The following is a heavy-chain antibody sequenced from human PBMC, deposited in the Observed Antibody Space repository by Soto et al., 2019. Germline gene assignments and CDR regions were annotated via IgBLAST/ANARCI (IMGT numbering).Heavy chain of an antibody. J-gene: IGHJ4*02. V-gene: IGHV4-34*01. CDR2: INHSGST. D-gene: IGHD2-2*01. CDR1: GGSFSGYY. Sequence: SETLSLTCAVYGGSFSGYYWSWIRQPPGKGLEWIGEINHSGSTNYNPSLKSRVTISVDTSKNQFSLKLSSVTAADTAVYYCARRRRVPAASPVNDYWGQGTLVTVSS. CDR3: ARRRRVPAASPVNDY.